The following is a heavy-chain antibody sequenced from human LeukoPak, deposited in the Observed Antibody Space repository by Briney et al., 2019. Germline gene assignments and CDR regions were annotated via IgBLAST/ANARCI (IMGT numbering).Heavy chain of an antibody. CDR3: TRDGVFHDSDGYSFDY. V-gene: IGHV4-38-2*02. D-gene: IGHD3-22*01. CDR1: NYSITSGYF. J-gene: IGHJ4*02. Sequence: SETLSLTCAVSNYSITSGYFWGWIRQPPGKGLEWIASIYHSGTTYYNPSLRNRVTLFVDTSKNQFSLKPTSLTAADTAVYYCTRDGVFHDSDGYSFDYWGQGTLVTVSS. CDR2: IYHSGTT.